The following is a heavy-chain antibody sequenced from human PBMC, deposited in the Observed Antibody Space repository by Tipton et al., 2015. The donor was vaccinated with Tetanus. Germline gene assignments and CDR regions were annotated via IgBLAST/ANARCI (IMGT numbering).Heavy chain of an antibody. V-gene: IGHV4-39*01. CDR1: GGTISSSSYY. J-gene: IGHJ4*02. CDR3: ARFSYDSGGFYSYFAY. Sequence: TLSLTCTVSGGTISSSSYYWGWIRQPPGKGLEWIGSIYYSGSTYYNPSLKSRVNISIDTSNDQLSLRLTSMTAADTSIYYCARFSYDSGGFYSYFAYRGRGTRVTFSS. CDR2: IYYSGST. D-gene: IGHD3-22*01.